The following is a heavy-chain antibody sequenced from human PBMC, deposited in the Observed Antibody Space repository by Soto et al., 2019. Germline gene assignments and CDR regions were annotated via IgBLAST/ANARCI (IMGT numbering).Heavy chain of an antibody. D-gene: IGHD3-9*01. J-gene: IGHJ5*02. CDR3: AREVHDILTGYYSWFDP. V-gene: IGHV1-18*01. CDR1: GYTFTSYG. Sequence: ASVKVSRKASGYTFTSYGISWVRQAPGQGLEWMGWISAYNGNTNYAQKLQGRVTMTTDTSTSTAYMELRSLRSDDTAVYYCAREVHDILTGYYSWFDPWGQGTLVTVSS. CDR2: ISAYNGNT.